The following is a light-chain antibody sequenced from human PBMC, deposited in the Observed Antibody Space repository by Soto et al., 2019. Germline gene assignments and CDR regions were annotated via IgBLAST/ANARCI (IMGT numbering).Light chain of an antibody. CDR3: QQYEAVVT. V-gene: IGKV3-20*01. CDR1: QSLTNNY. Sequence: EIVLTQSPGTLSLSPGERATLSCRASQSLTNNYFAWYQQKPGRALRLLIDGASTRATGLPGWFSGGGSGTVFPLTISRLEHEDVVVYYCQQYEAVVTFGQGTKVEI. J-gene: IGKJ1*01. CDR2: GAS.